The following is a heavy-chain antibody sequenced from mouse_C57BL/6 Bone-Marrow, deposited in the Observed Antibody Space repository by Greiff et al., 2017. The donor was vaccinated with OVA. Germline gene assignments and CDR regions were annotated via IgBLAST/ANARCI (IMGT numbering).Heavy chain of an antibody. Sequence: VQLQQSGAELMKPGASVKLSCKATGYTFTGYWIEWVKQRPGHGLEWIGEILPGSGSTNYHEKFKGKATFTADTSSNTAYMQLSSLTTEDSAIYYCARVDYWGQGTTLTVSS. CDR2: ILPGSGST. V-gene: IGHV1-9*01. CDR1: GYTFTGYW. J-gene: IGHJ2*01. CDR3: ARVDY.